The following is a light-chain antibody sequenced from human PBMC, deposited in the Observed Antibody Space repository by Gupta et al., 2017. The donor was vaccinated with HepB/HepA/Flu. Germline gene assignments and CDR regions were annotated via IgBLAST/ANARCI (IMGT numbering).Light chain of an antibody. CDR1: KLGDKF. Sequence: SYDVTQPPSVSVFPGQTASLSCSGEKLGDKFVSWYQLKPGQSPPLVIFQDNKRPSGIPERFSGSNSGNTATLTITGTQALDEDDYFCQAWDSNNVVFGGGTKLTVL. CDR2: QDN. J-gene: IGLJ2*01. V-gene: IGLV3-1*01. CDR3: QAWDSNNVV.